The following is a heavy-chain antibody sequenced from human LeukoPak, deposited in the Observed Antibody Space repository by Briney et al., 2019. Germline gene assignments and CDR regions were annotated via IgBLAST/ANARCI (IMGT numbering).Heavy chain of an antibody. J-gene: IGHJ5*02. CDR2: IYYSGST. CDR3: ARDARMLQLPQYNWFDP. V-gene: IGHV4-39*07. Sequence: SETLSLTCTVSGGSNSSSSYYWGWIRQPPGKGLEWIGSIYYSGSTYYNPSLKSRVTISVDTSKNQFSLKLSSVTAADTAVYYCARDARMLQLPQYNWFDPWGQGTLVTVSS. CDR1: GGSNSSSSYY. D-gene: IGHD2-8*01.